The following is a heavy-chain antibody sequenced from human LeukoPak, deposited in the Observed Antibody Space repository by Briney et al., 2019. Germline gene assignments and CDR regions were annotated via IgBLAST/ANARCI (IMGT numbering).Heavy chain of an antibody. CDR2: ISSSGSTI. Sequence: GGSLRLSCAASGFTFSSYEMNWVRQAPGKGLEWVSYISSSGSTIYYADSVKGRFTISRDNAKNSLYLQMNSLRAEDTAVYYCARAIHPHPFDIWGQGTMVTVSS. CDR1: GFTFSSYE. V-gene: IGHV3-48*03. CDR3: ARAIHPHPFDI. J-gene: IGHJ3*02.